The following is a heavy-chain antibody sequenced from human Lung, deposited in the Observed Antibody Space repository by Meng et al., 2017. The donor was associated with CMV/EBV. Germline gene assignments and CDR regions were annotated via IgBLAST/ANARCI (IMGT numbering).Heavy chain of an antibody. V-gene: IGHV4-39*01. CDR3: ARHLGVGAYYDFWSGYSYYVDY. CDR1: GGSISSSSYY. Sequence: GSLRLXCTVSGGSISSSSYYWGWIRQPPGKGLEWIGSIYYSENTYYNPSLKSRVTILVDTSENQFSLKLTSVTAADTAVYYCARHLGVGAYYDFWSGYSYYVDYWGQGTLVTVSS. D-gene: IGHD3-3*01. J-gene: IGHJ4*02. CDR2: IYYSENT.